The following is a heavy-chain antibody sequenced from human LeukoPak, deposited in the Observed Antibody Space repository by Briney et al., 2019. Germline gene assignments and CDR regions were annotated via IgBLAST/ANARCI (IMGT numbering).Heavy chain of an antibody. J-gene: IGHJ5*02. CDR1: GYTFTNYW. V-gene: IGHV5-10-1*01. CDR2: IDPSESYT. Sequence: GESLRISWQGSGYTFTNYWISWVRQMPGKGLEWMGRIDPSESYTNYSPSFQGHVTVSTDKSISTAYLQWSSLKASDTAMYYCATHVVYINSWFDPWGAGTLVTVSS. CDR3: ATHVVYINSWFDP. D-gene: IGHD2-8*01.